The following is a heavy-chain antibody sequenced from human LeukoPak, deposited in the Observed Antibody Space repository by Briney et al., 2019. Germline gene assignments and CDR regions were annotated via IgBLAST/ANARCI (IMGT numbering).Heavy chain of an antibody. Sequence: GGSLRLSCAASGFSFTSYSMNWVRQAPGKGLEWVAVISYDGSNKYYADSVKGRFTISRDNSKNTLYLQMNSLRAEDTAVYYCARGMADFWKGYYYMDVWGKGTTVTVSS. J-gene: IGHJ6*03. D-gene: IGHD3-3*01. CDR1: GFSFTSYS. V-gene: IGHV3-30*03. CDR3: ARGMADFWKGYYYMDV. CDR2: ISYDGSNK.